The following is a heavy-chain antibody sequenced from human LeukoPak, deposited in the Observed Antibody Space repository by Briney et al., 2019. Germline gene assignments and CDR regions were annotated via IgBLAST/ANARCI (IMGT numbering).Heavy chain of an antibody. V-gene: IGHV4-4*07. Sequence: PSETLSLTCTVSGXSISGYYGTWIRQPAGKGLEWIGRIYTSGSTKYNPSLKSRVSMSVDTSRNQFSLKVSSVTAADTAVYYCARVICGGGSCYSDNWFDPWGQGTLVTVSS. CDR2: IYTSGST. D-gene: IGHD2-15*01. CDR1: GXSISGYY. CDR3: ARVICGGGSCYSDNWFDP. J-gene: IGHJ5*02.